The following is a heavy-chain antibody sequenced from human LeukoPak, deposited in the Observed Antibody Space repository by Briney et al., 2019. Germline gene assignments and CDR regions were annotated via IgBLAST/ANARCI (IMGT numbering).Heavy chain of an antibody. J-gene: IGHJ4*02. D-gene: IGHD3-10*01. CDR1: GGSISSYY. CDR3: AGARENYYGSASPTLDY. CDR2: IYYSGNT. Sequence: SETLSLTCTVSGGSISSYYWSWIRQPPGKGLEWIGYIYYSGNTNYNPSLKSRVTISVDTSKKQFSLKLSSVTAADTAVYYCAGARENYYGSASPTLDYWGQGTLVTVSS. V-gene: IGHV4-59*01.